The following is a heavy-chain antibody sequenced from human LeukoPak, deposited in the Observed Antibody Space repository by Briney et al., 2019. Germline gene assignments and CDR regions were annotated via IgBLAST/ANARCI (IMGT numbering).Heavy chain of an antibody. CDR3: ARDLERPMVVAATIGIVDI. Sequence: VASVKVSCKASGYTFTSYAMNWVRQAPGQGLEWMGWINTNTGNPTYAQGFTGRFVFSLDTSVSTAYLQISSLKAEDTAVYYCARDLERPMVVAATIGIVDIWGQGTMVTVSS. CDR1: GYTFTSYA. J-gene: IGHJ3*02. D-gene: IGHD2-15*01. CDR2: INTNTGNP. V-gene: IGHV7-4-1*02.